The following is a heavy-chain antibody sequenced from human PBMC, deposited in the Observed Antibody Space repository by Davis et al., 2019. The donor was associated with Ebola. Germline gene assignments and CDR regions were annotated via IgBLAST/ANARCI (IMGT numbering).Heavy chain of an antibody. V-gene: IGHV4-34*01. D-gene: IGHD4-23*01. CDR2: IYYSGST. Sequence: GSLRLSCAVYGGSFSGYYWSWIRQPPGKGLEWIGSIYYSGSTYYNPSLKSRVTISVDTSKNQFSLKLSSVTAADTAVYYCAAGGNSDYWGQGTLVTVSS. J-gene: IGHJ4*02. CDR3: AAGGNSDY. CDR1: GGSFSGYY.